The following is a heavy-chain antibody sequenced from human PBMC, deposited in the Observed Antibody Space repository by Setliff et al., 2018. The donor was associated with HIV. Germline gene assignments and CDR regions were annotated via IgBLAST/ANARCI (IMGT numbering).Heavy chain of an antibody. V-gene: IGHV3-49*04. D-gene: IGHD2-15*01. CDR2: IRSQGYGGKA. Sequence: GGSLRLSCTASGFIFGDFGMCWVRQAPGKGLEWVAFIRSQGYGGKAEYAASVKGRFIISRDDSKSIAYLHMNSLKSENTALYYCTRDGWHMNRRHYYYYYMDVWGKGTTVTVSS. CDR3: TRDGWHMNRRHYYYYYMDV. CDR1: GFIFGDFG. J-gene: IGHJ6*03.